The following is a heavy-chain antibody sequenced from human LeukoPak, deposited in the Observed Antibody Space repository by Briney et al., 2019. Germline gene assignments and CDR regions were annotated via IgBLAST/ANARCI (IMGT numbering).Heavy chain of an antibody. D-gene: IGHD3-22*01. J-gene: IGHJ4*02. V-gene: IGHV1-18*01. CDR1: GYEASAYTFPKYG. Sequence: GASVKVSCKASGYEASAYTFPKYGINWVRQAPGQGLEWMGWISVKNGDTKYAQKIQDRVTMTTDTPTRTVYMELRSLRSDDTAVYYCARLKFRVNSSDRWGQGTLVTVSS. CDR3: ARLKFRVNSSDR. CDR2: ISVKNGDT.